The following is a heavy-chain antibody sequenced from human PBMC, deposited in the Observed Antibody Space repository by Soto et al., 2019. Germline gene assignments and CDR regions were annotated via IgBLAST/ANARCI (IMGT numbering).Heavy chain of an antibody. CDR1: GGDISTYY. D-gene: IGHD3-3*01. CDR3: ARGQRFSDWFDP. Sequence: QVQLQESGPGLVKPSETLSLTCTVSGGDISTYYWTWIRQPAGKGLEWIVRIYSSGSTKYNPSLKSRVTMSVDTSKNQFSLRLSSVTAADTAVYYCARGQRFSDWFDPWGQGTLVTVSS. CDR2: IYSSGST. J-gene: IGHJ5*02. V-gene: IGHV4-4*07.